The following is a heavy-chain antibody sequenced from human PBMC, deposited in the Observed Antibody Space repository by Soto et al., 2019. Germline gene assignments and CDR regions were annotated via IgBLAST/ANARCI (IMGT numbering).Heavy chain of an antibody. V-gene: IGHV3-23*01. Sequence: EVQLLDSGGGLVQPGGSLRLSCAVSGFTLSDYGVTWVRQDPGKGLEWVSGFSGGGGGTFYADAVKGRFTISRDDSKNTEYLQMNSLGVEDTAVYYCVRWNGFGDHWGQGTLVTVSS. D-gene: IGHD1-1*01. CDR1: GFTLSDYG. J-gene: IGHJ4*02. CDR2: FSGGGGGT. CDR3: VRWNGFGDH.